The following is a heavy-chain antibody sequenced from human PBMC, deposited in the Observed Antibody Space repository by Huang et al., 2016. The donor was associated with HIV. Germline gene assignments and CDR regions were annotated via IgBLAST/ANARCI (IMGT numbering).Heavy chain of an antibody. Sequence: EMHLVESGGGLVQPGRSLRLSCEASGFTFSSYSMNWVRQTPGKGLEWVSYISSTGSVKWYADSVKDRFTISRDNANNSLFLQINNLGAEDTCVYFCARGYGSFDFWGQGTLATVSS. CDR1: GFTFSSYS. CDR3: ARGYGSFDF. V-gene: IGHV3-48*01. D-gene: IGHD5-18*01. CDR2: ISSTGSVK. J-gene: IGHJ4*02.